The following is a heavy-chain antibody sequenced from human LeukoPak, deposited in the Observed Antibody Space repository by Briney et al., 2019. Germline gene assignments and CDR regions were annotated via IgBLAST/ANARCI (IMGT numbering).Heavy chain of an antibody. Sequence: GGSLRLSCVASGFTVSGNYMSWVRQAPGKGLEWVSVIDSGGSTYYADSVKGRFTISRDKSMNTLYLQMNSLRAEDTAVYYCARVPTYYDTWGQGSLVTVSS. V-gene: IGHV3-53*01. CDR3: ARVPTYYDT. CDR1: GFTVSGNY. CDR2: IDSGGST. D-gene: IGHD3-9*01. J-gene: IGHJ5*02.